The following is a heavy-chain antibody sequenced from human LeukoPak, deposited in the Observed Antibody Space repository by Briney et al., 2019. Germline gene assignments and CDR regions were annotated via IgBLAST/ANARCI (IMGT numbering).Heavy chain of an antibody. J-gene: IGHJ3*02. CDR3: TRRYSSGWLTYAFDI. CDR1: GFTFSTFA. D-gene: IGHD6-19*01. CDR2: IWYDGSNE. V-gene: IGHV3-33*01. Sequence: GGSLRLSCAASGFTFSTFAMHWVRQAPGKGLEWVAIIWYDGSNEKYGDSVKGRFTISRDNSKNTLDLQMNSLRDEDTAVYYCTRRYSSGWLTYAFDIWGQGTMVTVSS.